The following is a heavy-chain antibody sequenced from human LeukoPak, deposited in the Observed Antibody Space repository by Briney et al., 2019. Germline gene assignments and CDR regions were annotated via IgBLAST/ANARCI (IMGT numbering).Heavy chain of an antibody. CDR2: IYTSGST. Sequence: SETLSLTCAVSGYSISSGYYWGWIRQPAGKGLEWIGRIYTSGSTNYNPSLKSRVTMSVDTSKNQFSLKLSSVTAADTAVYYCAREPYYYDSSGYGLIYGMDVWGQGTTVTVSS. D-gene: IGHD3-22*01. CDR1: GYSISSGYY. V-gene: IGHV4-4*07. J-gene: IGHJ6*02. CDR3: AREPYYYDSSGYGLIYGMDV.